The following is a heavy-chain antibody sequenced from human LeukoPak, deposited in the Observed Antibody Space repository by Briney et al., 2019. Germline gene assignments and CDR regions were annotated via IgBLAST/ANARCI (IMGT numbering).Heavy chain of an antibody. CDR2: IYSGGST. Sequence: GGSLRLSCVASGVTVSSNFITWVRQAPGKGLEWVSVIYSGGSTYHADSVKGRFTISRDNSKNTLYLQMNSLRAEDTAVYYCARNSGSSYFDYWGQGTLVTVSS. D-gene: IGHD1-26*01. V-gene: IGHV3-53*01. CDR1: GVTVSSNF. CDR3: ARNSGSSYFDY. J-gene: IGHJ4*02.